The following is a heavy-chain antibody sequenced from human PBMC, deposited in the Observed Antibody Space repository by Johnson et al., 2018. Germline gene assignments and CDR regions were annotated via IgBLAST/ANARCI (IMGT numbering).Heavy chain of an antibody. CDR1: GYTFTSYR. D-gene: IGHD3-3*01. J-gene: IGHJ6*02. Sequence: QVQLQESGAEVKKPGASVMVSCKTSGYTFTSYRMHWVRQAPGQGPEWMGVINPSGGKTNDAQKFQGRVTMTRDTATSTVHMELSSLKPEEPAVYYCARAGTGFFVDYYYGMDVWGQGTTVIVAS. CDR2: INPSGGKT. V-gene: IGHV1-46*01. CDR3: ARAGTGFFVDYYYGMDV.